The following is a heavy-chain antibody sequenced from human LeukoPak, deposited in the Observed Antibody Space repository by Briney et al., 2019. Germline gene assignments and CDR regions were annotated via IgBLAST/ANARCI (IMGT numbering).Heavy chain of an antibody. CDR2: INPSVGST. CDR1: VYTFTSYY. Sequence: ASVRVSCKASVYTFTSYYMHWVRQAPGQGREWMGVINPSVGSTSDAQKFQGTVTMTRDTSTSNVYMEMRSLRSEDTAVYYCARDIVGLSVEMATEVGDYWGQGTMVTVSS. J-gene: IGHJ4*02. D-gene: IGHD5-24*01. V-gene: IGHV1-46*01. CDR3: ARDIVGLSVEMATEVGDY.